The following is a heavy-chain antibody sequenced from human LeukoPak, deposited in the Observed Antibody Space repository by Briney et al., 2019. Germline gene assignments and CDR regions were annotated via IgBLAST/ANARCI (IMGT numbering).Heavy chain of an antibody. V-gene: IGHV4-38-2*02. J-gene: IGHJ4*02. CDR2: IYHSGST. CDR1: GYSISSGYY. D-gene: IGHD4-17*01. Sequence: PSETLSLTCTVSGYSISSGYYWGWIRQPPGKGLEWIGSIYHSGSTYYNPSLKSRVTISVDTSKNQFSLKLSSVTAADTAVYYCARVVTTYYFDYWGQGTLVTVSS. CDR3: ARVVTTYYFDY.